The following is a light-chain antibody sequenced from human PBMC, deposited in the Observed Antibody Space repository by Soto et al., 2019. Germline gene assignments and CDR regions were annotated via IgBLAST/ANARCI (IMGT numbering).Light chain of an antibody. V-gene: IGKV3-20*01. CDR2: GAS. J-gene: IGKJ5*01. CDR1: QSVTSTY. Sequence: EIGLTQSPGTLSLSPGERATLSFRASQSVTSTYLGWYQQKPGQAPSLLIYGASSRATGIPDRFSGSGSGTDFTLTISRLEPEDFAVYYCQQYVSPPITFGQGTRLEIK. CDR3: QQYVSPPIT.